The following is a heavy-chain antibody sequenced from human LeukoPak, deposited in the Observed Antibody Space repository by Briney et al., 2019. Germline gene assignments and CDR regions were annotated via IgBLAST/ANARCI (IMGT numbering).Heavy chain of an antibody. CDR1: GFTFSDYY. Sequence: GGSLGLSCAVSGFTFSDYYMDWVRQAAGKGLEWVGRSRNKDHRYSTEYAASVKGRFTISRDESKNSLFLQMNSLKIEDTAIYYCVRGHDSFDYWGQGTLVTVSS. D-gene: IGHD3-3*01. CDR2: SRNKDHRYST. J-gene: IGHJ4*02. V-gene: IGHV3-72*01. CDR3: VRGHDSFDY.